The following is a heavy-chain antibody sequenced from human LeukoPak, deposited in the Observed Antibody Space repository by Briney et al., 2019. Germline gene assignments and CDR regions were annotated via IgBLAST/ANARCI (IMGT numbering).Heavy chain of an antibody. V-gene: IGHV4-59*08. CDR2: ISYSGST. CDR3: AKLDLGSSGPRGYWYFDL. D-gene: IGHD6-19*01. J-gene: IGHJ2*01. CDR1: AGSISNYY. Sequence: SETLSLTCTVSAGSISNYYCSWIRQPPGKGLEWIGYISYSGSTNYNPSLKSRVTISVDTSKNQFSLKLSSVTAADTAVYYCAKLDLGSSGPRGYWYFDLWGRGTLVTVSS.